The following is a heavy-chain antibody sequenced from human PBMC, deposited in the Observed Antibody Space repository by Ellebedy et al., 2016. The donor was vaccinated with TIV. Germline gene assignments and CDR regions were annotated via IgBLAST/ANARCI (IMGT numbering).Heavy chain of an antibody. J-gene: IGHJ4*02. CDR2: IYYSGST. CDR3: ARSAVEMATKFDY. CDR1: GGSISSSSYY. Sequence: SETLSLXCTVSGGSISSSSYYWGWIRQPPGKGLEWIGSIYYSGSTYYNPSLKSRVTISVDTSKNQFSLKLSSVTAADTAVYYCARSAVEMATKFDYWGQGTLVTVSS. D-gene: IGHD5-24*01. V-gene: IGHV4-39*01.